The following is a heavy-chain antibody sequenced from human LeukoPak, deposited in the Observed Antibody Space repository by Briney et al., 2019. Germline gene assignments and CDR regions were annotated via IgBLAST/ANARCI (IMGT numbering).Heavy chain of an antibody. CDR2: INPNSGGT. CDR3: ARRMGDTPAAQYFQH. V-gene: IGHV1-2*02. Sequence: ASVKVSCKASGYTFTGYDMHWVRQAPGQGLGWMGWINPNSGGTNYAQKFQGRVTMTRDTSISTAYRELSRLRSDDTAVYYCARRMGDTPAAQYFQHWGQGTLVTVSS. D-gene: IGHD1-26*01. J-gene: IGHJ1*01. CDR1: GYTFTGYD.